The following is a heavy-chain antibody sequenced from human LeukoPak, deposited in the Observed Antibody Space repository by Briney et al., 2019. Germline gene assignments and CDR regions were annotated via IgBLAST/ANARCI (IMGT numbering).Heavy chain of an antibody. CDR1: GGSISRTNW. CDR2: IYHSGST. D-gene: IGHD3-10*01. Sequence: PSETLSLTCDVSGGSISRTNWWRGGRQPPGKGVEGSGEIYHSGSTNYNPSLTSRVTISVDKSKNQFSLKLSSVTAADTAVYYCAERNGLGSYEGDSWGQGTLVTVSS. J-gene: IGHJ4*02. V-gene: IGHV4-4*02. CDR3: AERNGLGSYEGDS.